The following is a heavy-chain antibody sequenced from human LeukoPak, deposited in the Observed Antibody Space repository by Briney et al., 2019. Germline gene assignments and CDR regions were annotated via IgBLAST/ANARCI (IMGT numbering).Heavy chain of an antibody. Sequence: SVKVSCKASGGTFSSYAISWVRQAPGQGLEWMGGIIPIFGTANYAQKFQGRVTITADESTSTAYMELSSLRSEDTAVYYCAIGDIVVVPAAYYYYMDVWGKGTPVTVSS. D-gene: IGHD2-2*01. CDR2: IIPIFGTA. J-gene: IGHJ6*03. V-gene: IGHV1-69*13. CDR3: AIGDIVVVPAAYYYYMDV. CDR1: GGTFSSYA.